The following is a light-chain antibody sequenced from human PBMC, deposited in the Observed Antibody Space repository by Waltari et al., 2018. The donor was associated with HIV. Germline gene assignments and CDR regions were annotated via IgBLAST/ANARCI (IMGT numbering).Light chain of an antibody. CDR3: QQYGSSRYT. Sequence: EIVLTQSPGTLSLSPGERATISCRASQSFSSSYLAWYQQKPGQAPRLLIYGISSRVTGTPDRFSGSGSGTDFTLTISRLEPEDFVVYYCQQYGSSRYTFGQGTKLEIK. CDR1: QSFSSSY. J-gene: IGKJ2*01. CDR2: GIS. V-gene: IGKV3-20*01.